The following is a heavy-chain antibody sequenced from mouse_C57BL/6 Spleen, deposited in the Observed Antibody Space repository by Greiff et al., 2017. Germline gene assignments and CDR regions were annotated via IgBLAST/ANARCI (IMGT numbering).Heavy chain of an antibody. Sequence: EVMLVESGGDLVKPGGSLKLSCAASGFTFSSYGMSWVRQTPDKRLEWVATISSGGSYTYYPDSVKGRFTISRDNAKNTLYLQMSSLKSEDTAMYYCARLTTVVAEDYFDYWGQGTTLTVSS. CDR2: ISSGGSYT. J-gene: IGHJ2*01. CDR1: GFTFSSYG. V-gene: IGHV5-6*01. D-gene: IGHD1-1*01. CDR3: ARLTTVVAEDYFDY.